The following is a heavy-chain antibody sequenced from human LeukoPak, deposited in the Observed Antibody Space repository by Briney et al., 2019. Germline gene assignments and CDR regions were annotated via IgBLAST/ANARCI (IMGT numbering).Heavy chain of an antibody. CDR3: ARGVGYSHGSYYFDY. J-gene: IGHJ4*02. CDR2: TFYRSKWSN. Sequence: SQTLSLTCAISGDSVSSRSAAWNWIRQSPERGLEWLGRTFYRSKWSNEYAVSVKSRISIDPDTSKNQSSLQLNSVTPEDTAVYYCARGVGYSHGSYYFDYWGLGTLVTVSS. V-gene: IGHV6-1*01. D-gene: IGHD5-18*01. CDR1: GDSVSSRSAA.